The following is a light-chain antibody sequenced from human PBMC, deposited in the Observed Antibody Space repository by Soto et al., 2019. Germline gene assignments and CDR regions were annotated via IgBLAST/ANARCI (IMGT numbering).Light chain of an antibody. CDR1: SSDVGGYDY. CDR3: ISYASINTYV. V-gene: IGLV2-14*01. CDR2: DVT. J-gene: IGLJ1*01. Sequence: QSVLTQPASASGSPGQSITISCTGTSSDVGGYDYVSWYQQHPGKAPKLMIYDVTNRPSGVSNRFSGSKSGNTASLTISGLQAEDEADYYCISYASINTYVFGTR.